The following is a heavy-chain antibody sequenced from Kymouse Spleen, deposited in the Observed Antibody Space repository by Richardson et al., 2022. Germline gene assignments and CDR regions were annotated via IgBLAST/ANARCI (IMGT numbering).Heavy chain of an antibody. J-gene: IGHJ4*02. V-gene: IGHV4-61*01. CDR2: IYYSGST. Sequence: QVQLQESGPGLVKPSETLSLTCTVSGGSVSSGSYYWSWIRQPPGKGLEWIGYIYYSGSTNYNPSLKSRVTISVDTSKNQFSLKLSSVTAADTAVYYCARYITGTFDYWGQGTLVTVSS. CDR3: ARYITGTFDY. CDR1: GGSVSSGSYY. D-gene: IGHD1-20*01,IGHD1-7*01.